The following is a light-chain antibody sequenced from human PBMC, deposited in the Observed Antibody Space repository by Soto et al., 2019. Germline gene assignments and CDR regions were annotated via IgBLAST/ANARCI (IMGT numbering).Light chain of an antibody. V-gene: IGKV1-27*01. CDR1: QSVSSSY. J-gene: IGKJ3*01. Sequence: TQSPGTLSFSPGERATLTCRASQSVSSSYLAWYQQKPGKVPKLLIYAASTLQSGVPSRFSGSGSGTDFTLTISSLQPEDVATYYCQKYNSAPRTFGPGTKVDIK. CDR2: AAS. CDR3: QKYNSAPRT.